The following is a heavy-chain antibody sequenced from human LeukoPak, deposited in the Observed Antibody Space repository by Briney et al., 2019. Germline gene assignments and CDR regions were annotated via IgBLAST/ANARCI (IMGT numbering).Heavy chain of an antibody. CDR2: IYYSGST. Sequence: SETLSLTCTVSRVSIRTYYWSWIRQPPGKGLEWIGYIYYSGSTNYNPSLKSRVTISVDTSKSQFSLKLSSVTAADTAVYYCARVSVVAAKRYYFDYWGQGTLVTVSS. V-gene: IGHV4-59*08. D-gene: IGHD2-15*01. CDR1: RVSIRTYY. J-gene: IGHJ4*02. CDR3: ARVSVVAAKRYYFDY.